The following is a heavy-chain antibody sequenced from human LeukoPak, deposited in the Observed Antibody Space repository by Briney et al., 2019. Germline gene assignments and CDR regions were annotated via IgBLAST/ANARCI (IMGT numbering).Heavy chain of an antibody. D-gene: IGHD2-2*01. CDR2: ISYDGSNK. CDR3: AKVVVVPAATPYYFDY. CDR1: GFNFRAYW. Sequence: GGSLRLSCTTSGFNFRAYWMGWVRQAPGKGLEWVAVISYDGSNKYYADSVKGRFTISRDNSKNTLYLQMNSLRAEDTAVYYCAKVVVVPAATPYYFDYWGQGTLVTVSS. V-gene: IGHV3-30*18. J-gene: IGHJ4*02.